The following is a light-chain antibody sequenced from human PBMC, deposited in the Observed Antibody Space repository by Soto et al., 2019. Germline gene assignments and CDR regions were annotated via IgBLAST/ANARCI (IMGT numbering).Light chain of an antibody. Sequence: DIQMTQSPSTLPASVGDRVTITRRASQSVGYWLAWYQQKPGKAPTLLVYDASNLHSGVPARLSGSGSGSEFTLTIRSLQPDDSGTYYCQQYYSSWTFGQGTKVDIK. V-gene: IGKV1-5*01. CDR3: QQYYSSWT. CDR2: DAS. CDR1: QSVGYW. J-gene: IGKJ1*01.